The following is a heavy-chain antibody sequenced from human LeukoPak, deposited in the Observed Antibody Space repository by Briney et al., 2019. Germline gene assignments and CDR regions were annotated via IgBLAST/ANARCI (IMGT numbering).Heavy chain of an antibody. CDR2: INQDGSVK. Sequence: PGGSLRLSCAAPGFTFTTYWMSWVRQAPGKGLECVANINQDGSVKNYVDSVKGRFIISRDNARNSLYLQMNTLRDDDTAIYYCVREGWSTFYDYWGQGTLVTVSS. V-gene: IGHV3-7*01. CDR3: VREGWSTFYDY. CDR1: GFTFTTYW. D-gene: IGHD1-26*01. J-gene: IGHJ4*02.